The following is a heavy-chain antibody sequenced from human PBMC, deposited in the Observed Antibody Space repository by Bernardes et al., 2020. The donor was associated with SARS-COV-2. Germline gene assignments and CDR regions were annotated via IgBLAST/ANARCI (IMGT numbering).Heavy chain of an antibody. CDR3: AKPVQWIVGLEY. J-gene: IGHJ4*02. D-gene: IGHD6-19*01. Sequence: GGSLRLSCASSVFSFRIYAMPWVLQAPGKGLEWVSYLGGLVDPTHYADSVRVRFTISRDNSKNTLFLQRNSLIAEDTAVYYCAKPVQWIVGLEYWGPGTLGTVSS. CDR2: LGGLVDPT. V-gene: IGHV3-23*01. CDR1: VFSFRIYA.